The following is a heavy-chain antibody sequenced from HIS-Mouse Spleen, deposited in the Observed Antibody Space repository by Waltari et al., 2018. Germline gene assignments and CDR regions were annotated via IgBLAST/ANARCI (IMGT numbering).Heavy chain of an antibody. CDR2: IYYSGST. Sequence: QLQLQESGPGLVKPSETLSLTCTVSGGSISSSSYYWGWIRQPPGKGLEGIGSIYYSGSTYCNPSLKGRVPISVDTSKNQFSLKLSSVTAADTAVYYCAREIPYSSSWYDWYFDLWGRGTLVTVSS. D-gene: IGHD6-13*01. CDR3: AREIPYSSSWYDWYFDL. V-gene: IGHV4-39*07. J-gene: IGHJ2*01. CDR1: GGSISSSSYY.